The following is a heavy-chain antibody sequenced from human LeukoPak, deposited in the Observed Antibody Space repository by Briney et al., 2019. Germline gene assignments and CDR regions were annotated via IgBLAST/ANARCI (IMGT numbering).Heavy chain of an antibody. J-gene: IGHJ5*02. CDR1: GGSFIGYD. CDR2: INHSGGT. V-gene: IGHV4-34*01. D-gene: IGHD6-6*01. CDR3: ASLARGGNWFDP. Sequence: PSETLSLTCAVYGGSFIGYDWTWIRQPPGEGLEWIGEINHSGGTNYNPSLKSRATISVDTSKNQFSLKLSSVTAADTAVYYCASLARGGNWFDPWGQGTLVTVSS.